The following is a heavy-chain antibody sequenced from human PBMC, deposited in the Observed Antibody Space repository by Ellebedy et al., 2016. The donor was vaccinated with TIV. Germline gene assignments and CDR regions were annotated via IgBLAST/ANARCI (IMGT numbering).Heavy chain of an antibody. J-gene: IGHJ5*01. CDR3: ARRGSYGDYAVQINSWFDS. D-gene: IGHD4-17*01. CDR2: IRGDSEK. CDR1: GFSFRSYW. Sequence: GESLKTSCEAFGFSFRSYWMSWVRQAPGKGLEWVANIRGDSEKYYVDSMKGRFTISRDNGKNSLYLQMHSLRPEDTAVYYCARRGSYGDYAVQINSWFDSWGQGTLVTVSS. V-gene: IGHV3-7*01.